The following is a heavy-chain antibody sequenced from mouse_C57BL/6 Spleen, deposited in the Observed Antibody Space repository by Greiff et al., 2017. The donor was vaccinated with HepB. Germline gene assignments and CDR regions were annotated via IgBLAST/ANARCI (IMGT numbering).Heavy chain of an antibody. CDR2: SYPRSGNT. Sequence: QVQLKESGAELARPGASVKLSCKASGYTFTSYGISWVKQRTGQGLEWIGESYPRSGNTYYNEKFKGKATLTADKSSSTAYMELRSLTSEDSAVYFCARRDYYGSSYDFDYWGQGTTLTVSS. D-gene: IGHD1-1*01. V-gene: IGHV1-81*01. CDR3: ARRDYYGSSYDFDY. CDR1: GYTFTSYG. J-gene: IGHJ2*01.